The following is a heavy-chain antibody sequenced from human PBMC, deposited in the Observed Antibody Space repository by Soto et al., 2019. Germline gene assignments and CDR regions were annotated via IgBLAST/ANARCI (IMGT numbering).Heavy chain of an antibody. Sequence: EVQLVESGGGLIPPGGSLRLSCAASGFLVNSAYMTWVRQAPGKGLEWLSMINSDGSTLYAESVKGRFTISRDNSKKRLDLQMNSLRAEDTAMYYCAGSGYSFAWGYWGQGTLVIVTS. J-gene: IGHJ4*02. CDR2: INSDGST. CDR1: GFLVNSAY. CDR3: AGSGYSFAWGY. D-gene: IGHD5-18*01. V-gene: IGHV3-53*01.